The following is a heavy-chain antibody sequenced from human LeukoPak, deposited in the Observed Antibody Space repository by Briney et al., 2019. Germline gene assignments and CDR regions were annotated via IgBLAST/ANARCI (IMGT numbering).Heavy chain of an antibody. CDR3: VRHDGRGGATMGALDS. CDR2: LFSGRTT. CDR1: AGSISSTSHH. J-gene: IGHJ4*02. V-gene: IGHV4-39*01. D-gene: IGHD5-12*01. Sequence: SETLSLTCTVSAGSISSTSHHWGWIRQSPGKGLEWVGSLFSGRTTYYNPSLDSRVTISVVTSKNQFSLQLNSVTAADTAVYYCVRHDGRGGATMGALDSWGQGSLVTVSS.